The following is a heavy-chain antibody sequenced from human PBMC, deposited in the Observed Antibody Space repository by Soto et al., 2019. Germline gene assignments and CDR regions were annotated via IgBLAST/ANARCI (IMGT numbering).Heavy chain of an antibody. CDR2: IIPILGIA. J-gene: IGHJ6*02. CDR3: ARVSLAAAGNYYYYGMDV. V-gene: IGHV1-69*02. D-gene: IGHD6-13*01. Sequence: QVQLVQSGAEVKKPGSSVKVSCKASGGTFSSYTISWVRQAPGQGLERMGRIIPILGIANYAQKVQGRVTITADKSTSTAYMALRRLRSEDAAVYYGARVSLAAAGNYYYYGMDVWGQGTTVTVSS. CDR1: GGTFSSYT.